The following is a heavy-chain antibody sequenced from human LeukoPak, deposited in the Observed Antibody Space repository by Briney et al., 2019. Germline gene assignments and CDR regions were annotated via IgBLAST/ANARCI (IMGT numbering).Heavy chain of an antibody. V-gene: IGHV4-59*01. CDR3: ARGGIVGSRTNWFDP. Sequence: SETLSLTCTVSGGSISSYYWSWIRQPPGKGLECIGYIYYIGSANYNPSLKSRVTISLDTSKSQFSLKLTSVTPADTAVYYCARGGIVGSRTNWFDPWGQGILVTVSS. D-gene: IGHD1-26*01. CDR2: IYYIGSA. J-gene: IGHJ5*02. CDR1: GGSISSYY.